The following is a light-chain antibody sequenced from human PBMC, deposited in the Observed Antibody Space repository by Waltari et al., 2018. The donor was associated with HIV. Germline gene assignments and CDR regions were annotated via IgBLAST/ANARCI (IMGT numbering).Light chain of an antibody. CDR2: AAS. Sequence: DTQMTQSPSTVSASIGDRVTITCRASQRISTWLAWYQLKPGKVPKLLIHAASSLESGVSTRFSGSGSGTEFTLTINSLQPDDSATYFCQQYKSTPWMFGQGTKVEIK. J-gene: IGKJ1*01. V-gene: IGKV1-5*03. CDR1: QRISTW. CDR3: QQYKSTPWM.